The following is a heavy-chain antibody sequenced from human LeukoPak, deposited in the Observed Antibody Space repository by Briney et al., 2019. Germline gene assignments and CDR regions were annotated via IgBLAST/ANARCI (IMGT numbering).Heavy chain of an antibody. CDR3: AKRGVVIRGLLVIGYHREAYHYDF. CDR2: ISERGGST. D-gene: IGHD3-10*01. Sequence: GGSLRLSCVVSGISLSNYAMTWVRQAPGKGLEWVSYISERGGSTTYADSVKGRFTISRDTSLNTLYLQMNNLRAEDTAVYFCAKRGVVIRGLLVIGYHREAYHYDFWGQGVLVTV. CDR1: GISLSNYA. V-gene: IGHV3-23*01. J-gene: IGHJ4*02.